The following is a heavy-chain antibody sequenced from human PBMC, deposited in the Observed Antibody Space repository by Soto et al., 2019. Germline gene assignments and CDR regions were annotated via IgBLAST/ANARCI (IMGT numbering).Heavy chain of an antibody. Sequence: PSETLSLTCAVYGGPFSGYYWSWIRQPPGKGLEWIGEINHSGSTNYNPSLKSRVTISVDTSKNQFSLKLSSVTAADTAVYYCARGKYYGSGSYYNYYYYGMDVWGQGTTVT. CDR3: ARGKYYGSGSYYNYYYYGMDV. J-gene: IGHJ6*02. CDR1: GGPFSGYY. CDR2: INHSGST. V-gene: IGHV4-34*01. D-gene: IGHD3-10*01.